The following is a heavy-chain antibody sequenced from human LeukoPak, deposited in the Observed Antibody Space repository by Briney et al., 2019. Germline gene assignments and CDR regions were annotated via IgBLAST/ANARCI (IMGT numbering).Heavy chain of an antibody. J-gene: IGHJ4*02. CDR3: TRVIVAVPGYFDYFDF. D-gene: IGHD6-19*01. CDR2: INEDGSNK. V-gene: IGHV3-7*01. Sequence: GGSLRLSCTASGFSFSNHYMRWIRQAPGKGLEWVANINEDGSNKWHLGSVKGRFTVSRDNARNSLFLQMNSLRVEDTAVYYCTRVIVAVPGYFDYFDFWGQGVLVTVSS. CDR1: GFSFSNHY.